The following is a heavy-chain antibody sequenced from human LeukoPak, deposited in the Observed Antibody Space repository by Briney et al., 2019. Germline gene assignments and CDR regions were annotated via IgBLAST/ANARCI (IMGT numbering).Heavy chain of an antibody. V-gene: IGHV3-23*01. J-gene: IGHJ4*02. CDR3: AKDRDGSGSYPDDY. D-gene: IGHD3-10*01. CDR2: ISGSGGSP. CDR1: GFTFSSYA. Sequence: GGSLRLSCAASGFTFSSYAMSWVRQAPGKGLEWVSTISGSGGSPYYADSAKGRFTISRDNSKNTLYLQMNSLRAEDTAVYYCAKDRDGSGSYPDDYWGQGTLVTVSS.